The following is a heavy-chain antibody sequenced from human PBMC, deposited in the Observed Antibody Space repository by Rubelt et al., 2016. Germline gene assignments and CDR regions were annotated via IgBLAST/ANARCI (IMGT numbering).Heavy chain of an antibody. CDR3: ASLSSSSHDAFDI. CDR1: GYTFTTYW. J-gene: IGHJ3*02. V-gene: IGHV5-51*01. CDR2: IYPGDSDT. Sequence: EVQLVQSGAEVKKPGESLKISCKGSGYTFTTYWIGWVRQMPGKGLEWMGIIYPGDSDTRYSPSFQGQVTISPDKSINTAYLQWSSLKASDTAMYYCASLSSSSHDAFDIWGQGTMVTVSS. D-gene: IGHD6-6*01.